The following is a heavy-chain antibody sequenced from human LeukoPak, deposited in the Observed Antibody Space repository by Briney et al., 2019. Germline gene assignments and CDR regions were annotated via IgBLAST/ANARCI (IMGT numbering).Heavy chain of an antibody. CDR1: GGSISSGSISSSSYY. CDR2: IYYSGST. Sequence: SETLSLTCTVSGGSISSGSISSSSYYWGWIRQPPGKGLEWIGSIYYSGSTYYNPSLKSRVTISVDTSKNQFSLKLSSVSAADTAVYYCARHRSKWLQSSFDYWGQGTLVTVSS. J-gene: IGHJ4*02. V-gene: IGHV4-39*01. CDR3: ARHRSKWLQSSFDY. D-gene: IGHD5-24*01.